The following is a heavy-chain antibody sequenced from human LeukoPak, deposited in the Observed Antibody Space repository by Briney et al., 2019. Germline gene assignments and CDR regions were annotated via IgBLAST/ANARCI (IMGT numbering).Heavy chain of an antibody. V-gene: IGHV3-21*01. Sequence: GGSLRLSCAASGFTFSSYSMNWVRQAPGKGLEGVSSISSSSSYIYYADSVKGRFTISRDNAKNSLYLQMNSLRAEDTAVYYCASGGGRYYGSGSIVFDYWGQGNLVTVSS. D-gene: IGHD3-10*01. CDR3: ASGGGRYYGSGSIVFDY. CDR1: GFTFSSYS. CDR2: ISSSSSYI. J-gene: IGHJ4*02.